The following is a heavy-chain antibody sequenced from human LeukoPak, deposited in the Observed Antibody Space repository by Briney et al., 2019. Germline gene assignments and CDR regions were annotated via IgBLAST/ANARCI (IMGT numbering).Heavy chain of an antibody. V-gene: IGHV3-7*01. CDR3: ASGQKLGF. Sequence: PGGSLRLSCVASGFTFSSYWTSWVRQAPGKGLEWVANIKQDGSDKYYVDSVKGRFTISRDNAKNSLYLQMNSLRAEDTAVHYCASGQKLGFWGQGTLVTVSS. J-gene: IGHJ4*02. CDR2: IKQDGSDK. CDR1: GFTFSSYW. D-gene: IGHD6-13*01.